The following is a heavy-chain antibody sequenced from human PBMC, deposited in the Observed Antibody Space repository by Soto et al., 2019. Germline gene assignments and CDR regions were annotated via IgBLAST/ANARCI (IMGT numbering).Heavy chain of an antibody. CDR3: AGAPGVVPAARGWFAP. V-gene: IGHV3-48*01. CDR1: GFTFSSYS. Sequence: GGSLRLSCAASGFTFSSYSMNWVRQAPGKGLEWVSYISSSSSTIYYADSVKGRFTISRDNAKNSLYLQMNSLRAEDTVVFYCAGAPGVVPAARGWFAPWGQGTLVTVSS. CDR2: ISSSSSTI. J-gene: IGHJ5*02. D-gene: IGHD2-2*01.